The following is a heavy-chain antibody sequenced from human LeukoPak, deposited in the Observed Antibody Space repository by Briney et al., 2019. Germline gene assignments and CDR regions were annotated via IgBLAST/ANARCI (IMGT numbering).Heavy chain of an antibody. CDR2: IYYSGST. CDR1: GGSISSYY. Sequence: SGPTLVKPSETLSLTCTVSGGSISSYYWGWIRQPPGKGLEWIGSIYYSGSTYYNPSLKSRVTISVDTSKNQFSLKLSSVTAADTAVYYCARLQKVREERIDYWGQGTLVTVSS. V-gene: IGHV4-39*01. J-gene: IGHJ4*02. D-gene: IGHD3-10*01. CDR3: ARLQKVREERIDY.